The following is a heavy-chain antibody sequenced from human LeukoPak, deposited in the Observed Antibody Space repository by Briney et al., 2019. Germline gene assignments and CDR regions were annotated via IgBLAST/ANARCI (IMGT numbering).Heavy chain of an antibody. J-gene: IGHJ6*02. CDR3: ARPAGHGYNYYYYGMDV. D-gene: IGHD5-24*01. Sequence: PGGSLRLSCAASGFTFSSYAMSWVRQAPGKGLEWVSAISGSGGSTYYADSVKGRFTISRDNSKNTLYLQMNSLRDEDTAVYYCARPAGHGYNYYYYGMDVWGQGTTVTVSS. CDR1: GFTFSSYA. CDR2: ISGSGGST. V-gene: IGHV3-23*01.